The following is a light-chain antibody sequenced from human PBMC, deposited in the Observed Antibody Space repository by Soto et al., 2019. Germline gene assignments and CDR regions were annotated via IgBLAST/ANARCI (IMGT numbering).Light chain of an antibody. J-gene: IGKJ4*01. CDR2: GAS. V-gene: IGKV3-20*01. CDR1: QSIRSNY. Sequence: EIVLTQSPGTLTLSSGERATLSCMASQSIRSNYLAWYQQKPGQAPRLRIYGASSRATGIPDRVGGSRSGTDFTLTISRLEPEDFAVYYCQQYASSPLTFVGGTKVEIK. CDR3: QQYASSPLT.